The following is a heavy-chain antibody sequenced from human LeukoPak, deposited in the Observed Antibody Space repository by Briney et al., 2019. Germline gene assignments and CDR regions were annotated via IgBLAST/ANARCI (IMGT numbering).Heavy chain of an antibody. Sequence: PSETLSLTCSVWIRSFSRYYWSWLRQPPGKGLEWIGYIYYSGSTNYNPSLKSRVTISVDTSKNQFSLKLSSVTAADTAVYFCARARRRDAFDIWGQGTMVTVSS. CDR2: IYYSGST. J-gene: IGHJ3*02. CDR3: ARARRRDAFDI. CDR1: IRSFSRYY. V-gene: IGHV4-59*01.